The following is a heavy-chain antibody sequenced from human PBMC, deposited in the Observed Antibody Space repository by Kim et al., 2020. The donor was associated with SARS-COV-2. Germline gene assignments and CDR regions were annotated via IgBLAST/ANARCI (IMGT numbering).Heavy chain of an antibody. J-gene: IGHJ4*02. CDR3: ARDNDYIWGSYRFGFDY. D-gene: IGHD3-16*02. CDR2: IYYSGST. Sequence: SETLSLTCTVSGGSVSSGSYYWSWIRQPPGKGLEWIGYIYYSGSTNYNPSLKSRVTISVDTSKNQFSLKLSSVTAADTAVYYCARDNDYIWGSYRFGFDYWGQGTLVTVSS. CDR1: GGSVSSGSYY. V-gene: IGHV4-61*01.